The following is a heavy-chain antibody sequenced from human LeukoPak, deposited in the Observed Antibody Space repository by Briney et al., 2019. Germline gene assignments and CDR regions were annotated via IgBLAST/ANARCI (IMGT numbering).Heavy chain of an antibody. Sequence: PGGSLRLSCAASGFTFSSYAMSWVRQAPGKGLEWVAVIWYDGSNKYYADSVKGRFTISRDNSKNTLYLQMNSLRAEDTAVYYCANDYYDSSGYYGNEYFQHWGQGTLVTVSS. V-gene: IGHV3-33*06. CDR3: ANDYYDSSGYYGNEYFQH. CDR2: IWYDGSNK. CDR1: GFTFSSYA. D-gene: IGHD3-22*01. J-gene: IGHJ1*01.